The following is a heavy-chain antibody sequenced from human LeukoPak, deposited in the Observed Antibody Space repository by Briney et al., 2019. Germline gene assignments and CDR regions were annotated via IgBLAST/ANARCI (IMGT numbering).Heavy chain of an antibody. CDR3: ATLTYYSDS. CDR2: IYTGGDT. V-gene: IGHV3-66*02. Sequence: GGSLRLSCAASGFTVSTNYMSWVRQAPGEGLEWFSVIYTGGDTYYADSVKGRFIISRDNSKNTLYLQMNSLRPEDTAVYYCATLTYYSDSWGQGALVTVSS. J-gene: IGHJ4*02. D-gene: IGHD1-14*01. CDR1: GFTVSTNY.